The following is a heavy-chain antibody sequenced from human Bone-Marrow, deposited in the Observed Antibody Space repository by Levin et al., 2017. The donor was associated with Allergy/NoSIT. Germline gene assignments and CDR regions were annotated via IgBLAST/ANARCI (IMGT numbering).Heavy chain of an antibody. D-gene: IGHD2-8*01. CDR3: ARDMLYYSFYTDV. J-gene: IGHJ6*03. CDR1: GFTFSIYN. CDR2: ISGSSSTK. V-gene: IGHV3-48*02. Sequence: GESLKISCTASGFTFSIYNMNWVRQAPGKGLEWISYISGSSSTKYYTDSVQGRFTISRDNAKNSLYLQMNSLRDEDTAVYYCARDMLYYSFYTDVWGKGTTVTVS.